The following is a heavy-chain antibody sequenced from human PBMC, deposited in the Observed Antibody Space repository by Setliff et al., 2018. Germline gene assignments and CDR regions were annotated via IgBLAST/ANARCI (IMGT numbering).Heavy chain of an antibody. CDR1: GYTFTDFG. D-gene: IGHD3-10*01. Sequence: ASVKVSCKASGYTFTDFGVSWVRQAPGQGLEWAGWTGPYNGNTYYAPKFQGTAIMTTDTATTTAYLELRSLRSDDTAVYFCSRLVRFCTRTVCQRLSGDDYWGQGTLVTVSS. J-gene: IGHJ4*02. CDR3: SRLVRFCTRTVCQRLSGDDY. CDR2: TGPYNGNT. V-gene: IGHV1-18*01.